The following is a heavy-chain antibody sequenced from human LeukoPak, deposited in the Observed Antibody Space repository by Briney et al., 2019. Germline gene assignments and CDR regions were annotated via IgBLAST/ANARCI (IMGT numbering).Heavy chain of an antibody. V-gene: IGHV3-30*04. CDR3: ASLVDV. CDR1: EFIFSGFA. J-gene: IGHJ6*02. CDR2: MLSDGSAK. Sequence: PGGSLRLSCTASEFIFSGFALHWVRQAPGKGLEWVAAMLSDGSAKNYADSVKGRSTISRDTSKNTLYLQMDRLRPEDTAVYCCASLVDVWGQGTTVTVSS.